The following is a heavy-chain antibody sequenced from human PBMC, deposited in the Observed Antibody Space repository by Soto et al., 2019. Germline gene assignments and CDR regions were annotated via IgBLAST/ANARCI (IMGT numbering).Heavy chain of an antibody. CDR1: GYTFTSYG. D-gene: IGHD2-15*01. V-gene: IGHV1-18*01. J-gene: IGHJ5*02. Sequence: ASVKVSCKASGYTFTSYGISWVRQAPGQGLEWMGWISAYNGNANYAQKLQGRVTMTADKSTSTAYMELSSLRSEDTAVYYCARGGYCSGGSCYSGRYSNWFDPWGQGTLVTVSS. CDR2: ISAYNGNA. CDR3: ARGGYCSGGSCYSGRYSNWFDP.